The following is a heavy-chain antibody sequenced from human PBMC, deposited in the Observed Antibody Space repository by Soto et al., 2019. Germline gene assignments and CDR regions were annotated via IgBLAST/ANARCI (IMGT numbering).Heavy chain of an antibody. CDR3: AKFAEVVVITSYFDY. CDR1: GFTFSSYG. CDR2: ISYDGSNK. Sequence: GGSLRLSCAASGFTFSSYGMHWVRQAPGKGLEWVAVISYDGSNKYYADSVKGRFTISRDNSKNTLYLQMNSLRAEDTAVYYCAKFAEVVVITSYFDYWGQGTLVTVSS. D-gene: IGHD3-22*01. V-gene: IGHV3-30*18. J-gene: IGHJ4*02.